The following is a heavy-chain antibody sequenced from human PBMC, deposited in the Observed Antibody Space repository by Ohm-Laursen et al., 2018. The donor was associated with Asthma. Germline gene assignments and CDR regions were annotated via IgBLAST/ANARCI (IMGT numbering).Heavy chain of an antibody. CDR3: VTNLGGIAAARSLDYYYYGMDV. V-gene: IGHV3-30*03. J-gene: IGHJ6*02. D-gene: IGHD6-13*01. Sequence: SLRLSCAASGFTFRNYAMTWVRQAPGKGLEWVAVISYDGSNKYYADSVKGRFTISRDNSKNTLYLQMSSLRAEDTAVYYCVTNLGGIAAARSLDYYYYGMDVWGQGTTVTVSS. CDR1: GFTFRNYA. CDR2: ISYDGSNK.